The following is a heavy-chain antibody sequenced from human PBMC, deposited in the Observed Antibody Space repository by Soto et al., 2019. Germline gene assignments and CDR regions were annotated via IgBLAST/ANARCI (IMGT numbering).Heavy chain of an antibody. D-gene: IGHD1-26*01. CDR1: GGTFSSYA. CDR2: IIPIFGTA. J-gene: IGHJ4*02. Sequence: VKVSCKASGGTFSSYAISWVRQAPGQGLEWMGGIIPIFGTANYAQKFQGRVTITADESTSTAYMELSSLRSEDTAVYYCARTESGSYTPPFDYWRQRTLVTVSS. CDR3: ARTESGSYTPPFDY. V-gene: IGHV1-69*01.